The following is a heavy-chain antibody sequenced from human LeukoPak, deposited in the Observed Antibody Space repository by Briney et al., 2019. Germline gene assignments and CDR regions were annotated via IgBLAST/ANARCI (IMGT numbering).Heavy chain of an antibody. Sequence: GGSLRLSCAASGNYWMHWVRQAPGKGLVWVSHINGDGSWTSYADSVKGRFTISKDNAKNTVYLQMNNLRAEDTAVYYCVSFYETYWGRGTLVTVSS. D-gene: IGHD2-2*01. J-gene: IGHJ4*02. CDR3: VSFYETY. CDR2: INGDGSWT. CDR1: GNYW. V-gene: IGHV3-74*01.